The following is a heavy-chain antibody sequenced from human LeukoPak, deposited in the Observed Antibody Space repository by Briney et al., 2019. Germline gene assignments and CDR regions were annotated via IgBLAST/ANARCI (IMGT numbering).Heavy chain of an antibody. Sequence: SETLSLTCTVSGGSISGYYWSWIRQPAGKGLEWIGRIYSSGSTNYNPSLKSRVTMSVDTSKNQSSPKLSSVTAADTAVYYCARNYGGAYYLDYWGQGTLVTVSS. V-gene: IGHV4-4*07. CDR1: GGSISGYY. CDR3: ARNYGGAYYLDY. D-gene: IGHD4/OR15-4a*01. J-gene: IGHJ4*02. CDR2: IYSSGST.